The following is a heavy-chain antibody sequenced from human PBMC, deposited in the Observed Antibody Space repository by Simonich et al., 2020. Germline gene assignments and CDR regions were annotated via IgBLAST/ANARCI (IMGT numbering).Heavy chain of an antibody. Sequence: QVQLVESGGGVVQPGRSLRLSCAASGFTFSSYAMHWVRQARGKGLEWVAVITSDGSNKYDANSVKGRFNISRDNSKNTRYLQMNRLRAEDTAVYYCAREGAGNDAFDIWGQGTMVTVSS. CDR2: ITSDGSNK. V-gene: IGHV3-30*07. D-gene: IGHD1-26*01. J-gene: IGHJ3*02. CDR1: GFTFSSYA. CDR3: AREGAGNDAFDI.